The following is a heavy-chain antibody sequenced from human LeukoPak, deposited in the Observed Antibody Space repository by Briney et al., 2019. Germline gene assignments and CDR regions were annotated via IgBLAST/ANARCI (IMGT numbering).Heavy chain of an antibody. CDR3: ARDSGFSGTQRGEY. CDR2: ISYDGTNK. D-gene: IGHD3/OR15-3a*01. CDR1: GFTFSSYA. Sequence: GGSLRLSCAASGFTFSSYAMHWVRQAPGKGLEWVAVISYDGTNKYYADSVKGRFTISRDNSKNTLYLQMNGLRAEDTALYYCARDSGFSGTQRGEYWGQGTLVTVSS. J-gene: IGHJ4*02. V-gene: IGHV3-30*04.